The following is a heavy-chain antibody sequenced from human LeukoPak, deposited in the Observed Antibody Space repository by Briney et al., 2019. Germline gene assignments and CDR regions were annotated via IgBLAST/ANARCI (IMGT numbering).Heavy chain of an antibody. CDR2: IYTSGST. V-gene: IGHV4-61*02. CDR1: GGSISSGSYY. D-gene: IGHD2-2*01. J-gene: IGHJ6*03. Sequence: SQTLSLTCTVSGGSISSGSYYWSWIRQPAGKGLEWIGRIYTSGSTNYNPSLKSRVTISVDTSKNQFSLKLSSVTAADTAVYYCARGYCSSTSCYRGGYYYYYYMDVWGKGTTVTVSS. CDR3: ARGYCSSTSCYRGGYYYYYYMDV.